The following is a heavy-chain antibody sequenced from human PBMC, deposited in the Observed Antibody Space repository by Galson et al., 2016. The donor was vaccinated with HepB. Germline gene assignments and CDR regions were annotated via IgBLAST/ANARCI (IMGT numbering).Heavy chain of an antibody. V-gene: IGHV3-48*02. D-gene: IGHD3-3*01. Sequence: SLRLSCAASGFTFSSYSMNWVCQAPGKGLEWVSYIRSSSSTIYYADSVKGRFTISRDNAKNSLYLQMNSLRDEDTAVYYCARDRVSGDFWSGYYTGIGMDVWGQGTTATVSS. CDR3: ARDRVSGDFWSGYYTGIGMDV. CDR2: IRSSSSTI. J-gene: IGHJ6*02. CDR1: GFTFSSYS.